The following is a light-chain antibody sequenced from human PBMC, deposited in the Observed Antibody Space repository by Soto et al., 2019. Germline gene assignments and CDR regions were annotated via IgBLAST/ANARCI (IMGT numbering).Light chain of an antibody. CDR3: QQYNDWPPVT. CDR1: QSVSIN. V-gene: IGKV3-15*01. CDR2: GAS. J-gene: IGKJ4*01. Sequence: EIVMTQSPATLSVSPGERATLFCRASQSVSINLAWYQQKPGQAPRLLIYGASTRATGFPARFSGSGSGTDFNLTINSLQSEDSAIYYCQQYNDWPPVTFGGGTKVDIK.